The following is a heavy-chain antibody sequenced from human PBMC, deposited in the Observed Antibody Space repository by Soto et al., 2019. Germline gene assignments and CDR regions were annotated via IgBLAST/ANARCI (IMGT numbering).Heavy chain of an antibody. D-gene: IGHD4-4*01. J-gene: IGHJ4*02. V-gene: IGHV3-66*01. Sequence: PGGSLRLSCAASGLTVSSNYMSWVRQAPGKGLEWVSIIYGGGITYYAGSVKGRFTISRDNSKNTLYLQMNSLRAEDTAAYYCARSTDYSSYFFDYWGQGTLVTVSS. CDR2: IYGGGIT. CDR3: ARSTDYSSYFFDY. CDR1: GLTVSSNY.